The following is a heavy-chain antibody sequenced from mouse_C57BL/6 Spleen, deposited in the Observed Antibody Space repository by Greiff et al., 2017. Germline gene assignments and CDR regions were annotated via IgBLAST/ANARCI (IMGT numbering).Heavy chain of an antibody. Sequence: QLQQPGAELVRPGSSVKLSCKASGYTFTSYWMDWVKQRPGQGLEWIGNIYPSDSETHYNQKFKDKATLTVDKSSSTAYMQLSSLTSEDSAVYYCARDYSLDYWGQGTTLTVSS. V-gene: IGHV1-61*01. CDR3: ARDYSLDY. J-gene: IGHJ2*01. CDR2: IYPSDSET. D-gene: IGHD2-12*01. CDR1: GYTFTSYW.